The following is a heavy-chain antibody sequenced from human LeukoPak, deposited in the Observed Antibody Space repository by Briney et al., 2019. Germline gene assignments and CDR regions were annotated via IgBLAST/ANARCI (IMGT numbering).Heavy chain of an antibody. D-gene: IGHD3-22*01. V-gene: IGHV1-69*04. J-gene: IGHJ4*02. CDR3: ASLRWLLSGYYFDY. CDR2: IIPILGIA. Sequence: SVKVSCKASGGTFSSYAISWVRQAPGQGLEWMGRIIPILGIANYAQKFQGRVTITADKSTSTACMELSSLRSEDTAVYYCASLRWLLSGYYFDYWGQGTLVTVSS. CDR1: GGTFSSYA.